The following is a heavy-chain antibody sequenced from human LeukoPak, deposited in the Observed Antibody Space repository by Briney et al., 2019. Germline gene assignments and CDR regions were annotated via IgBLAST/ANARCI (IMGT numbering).Heavy chain of an antibody. CDR1: GFTFDDYG. D-gene: IGHD2-15*01. V-gene: IGHV3-20*04. J-gene: IGHJ3*02. CDR3: ARGLEYCSGGSCSHHDAFDI. CDR2: INWNGGST. Sequence: PGGSLRLSCAASGFTFDDYGMSWVRQAPGKGLEWVSGINWNGGSTGYADSVKGRFTISRDNAKNSLYLQMNSLRAEDTALYYCARGLEYCSGGSCSHHDAFDIWGQGTMVTVSS.